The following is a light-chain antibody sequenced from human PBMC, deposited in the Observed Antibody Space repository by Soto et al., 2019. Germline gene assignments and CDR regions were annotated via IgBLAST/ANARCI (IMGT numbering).Light chain of an antibody. V-gene: IGLV2-14*01. Sequence: QSALTQPASVSGSPGQSITISCSGTSSDIGAYDYVSWYQQHPGRAPKLIIYEVSNRPSGVSNRFSGSKSGNTASLTISGLQADDEGDYYCSSKTSSSSPFVFGTGTKLTVL. J-gene: IGLJ1*01. CDR1: SSDIGAYDY. CDR3: SSKTSSSSPFV. CDR2: EVS.